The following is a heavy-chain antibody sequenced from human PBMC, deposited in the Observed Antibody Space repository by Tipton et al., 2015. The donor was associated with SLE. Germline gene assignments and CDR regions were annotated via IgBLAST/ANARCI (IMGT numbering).Heavy chain of an antibody. CDR2: IYHTGST. V-gene: IGHV4-59*12. CDR3: ASYCSGGRCYSDY. Sequence: TLSLTCTVSGGSISTYYWSWIRQPPKQGLEWIGWIYHTGSTDYNPSLKSRVTISVDTSKNQFSLKLNSVTAADTAVYYCASYCSGGRCYSDYWGQGTLVTVSS. J-gene: IGHJ4*02. D-gene: IGHD2-15*01. CDR1: GGSISTYY.